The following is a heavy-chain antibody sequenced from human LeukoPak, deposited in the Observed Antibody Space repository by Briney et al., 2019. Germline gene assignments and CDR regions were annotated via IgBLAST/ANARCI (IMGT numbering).Heavy chain of an antibody. CDR3: ARFTFSPAAFDI. Sequence: GRSLRLSCAASGFTFSSYSMNWVRQAPGKGLEWVSSISSSSSYIYYADSVKGRFTISRDNAKNSLYLQMNSLRAEDTAVYYCARFTFSPAAFDIWGQGTMVTVSS. V-gene: IGHV3-21*01. J-gene: IGHJ3*02. CDR2: ISSSSSYI. CDR1: GFTFSSYS.